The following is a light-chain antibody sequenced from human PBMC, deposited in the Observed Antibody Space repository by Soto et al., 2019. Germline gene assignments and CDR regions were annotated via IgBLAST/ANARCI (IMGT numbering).Light chain of an antibody. CDR1: QRVSSN. V-gene: IGKV3D-15*01. J-gene: IGKJ4*01. CDR2: GAS. CDR3: QQYKNWPGT. Sequence: EIVMAQSPATLSVSPGERATLSCRASQRVSSNLAWYQQKPGQAPRLLIYGASIRSTGIPARFSGSGSGTEFTLTISSLQSEDFVVYYCQQYKNWPGTFGGGTKVEIK.